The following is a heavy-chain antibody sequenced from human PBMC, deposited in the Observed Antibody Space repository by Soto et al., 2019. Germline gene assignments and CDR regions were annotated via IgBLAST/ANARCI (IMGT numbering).Heavy chain of an antibody. D-gene: IGHD2-15*01. CDR3: ARGEAYGSGGTCYYRFDP. V-gene: IGHV4-30-2*01. CDR1: GGSISSDGYS. J-gene: IGHJ5*02. CDR2: IYHGGDA. Sequence: QLQLQESGSGLVKPPQTLSLTCAVSGGSISSDGYSWSWIRQPPGKGLEWIGYIYHGGDAYYNPSLKSRVTSSVDRSKNQFSLNLSSVTAADTAMYYCARGEAYGSGGTCYYRFDPWGQGTRVTVSS.